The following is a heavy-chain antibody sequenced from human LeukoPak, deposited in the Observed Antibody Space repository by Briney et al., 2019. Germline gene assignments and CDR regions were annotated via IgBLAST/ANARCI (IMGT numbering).Heavy chain of an antibody. CDR3: ARFDYGGMDV. V-gene: IGHV4-30-4*01. D-gene: IGHD3-16*01. J-gene: IGHJ6*04. CDR1: GGSVSSGDYY. Sequence: SETLSLTCTVSGGSVSSGDYYWSWIRQPPGMGLEWIGYIYYSGSTYYNPSLKSRVTISVDTSKNQFSLKLSSVAAADTAVYYCARFDYGGMDVWGKGTTVTVSS. CDR2: IYYSGST.